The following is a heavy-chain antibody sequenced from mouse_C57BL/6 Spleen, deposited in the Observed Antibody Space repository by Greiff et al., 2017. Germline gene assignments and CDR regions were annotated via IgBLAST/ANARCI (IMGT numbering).Heavy chain of an antibody. CDR2: IDPSDSYT. D-gene: IGHD1-1*01. V-gene: IGHV1-69*01. CDR1: GYTFTSYW. CDR3: AAMGYGSSLYYFDY. J-gene: IGHJ2*01. Sequence: VQLQQPGAELVMPGASVKLSCKASGYTFTSYWMHWVKQRPGQGLEWIGEIDPSDSYTNYNQKFKGKSTLTVDKSSSTAYMQLSSLTSEDSAVYYCAAMGYGSSLYYFDYWGQGTTLTVSS.